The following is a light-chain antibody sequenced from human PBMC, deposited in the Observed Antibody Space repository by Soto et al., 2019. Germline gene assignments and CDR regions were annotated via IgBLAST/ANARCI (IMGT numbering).Light chain of an antibody. CDR2: EGS. CDR1: SNDVGSYNL. Sequence: QSALTQPASVSGSPGQSITIACTGTSNDVGSYNLVSWYQQHPGKAPKLLIYEGSKRPSGVSNRFSGSKSGNTASLTISGLQAEDEDDYYCSSYAGSTNSVVFGGGTQLTVL. CDR3: SSYAGSTNSVV. J-gene: IGLJ2*01. V-gene: IGLV2-23*01.